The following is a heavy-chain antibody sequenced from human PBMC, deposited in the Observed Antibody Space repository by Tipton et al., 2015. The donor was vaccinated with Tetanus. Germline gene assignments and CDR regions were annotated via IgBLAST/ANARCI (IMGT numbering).Heavy chain of an antibody. CDR2: IIPLFGSA. CDR3: ARCLASSDSYYYYYMDV. Sequence: QLVQSGAEVKKPGSSVRVSCKASGGTFSNYPISWVRQAPGRGLEWVGGIIPLFGSANYAQEFQGRASITADEVTDTAYMELSSLRSEDTAVYYCARCLASSDSYYYYYMDVWGQGTTVTVSS. J-gene: IGHJ6*03. CDR1: GGTFSNYP. V-gene: IGHV1-69*01. D-gene: IGHD3-3*02.